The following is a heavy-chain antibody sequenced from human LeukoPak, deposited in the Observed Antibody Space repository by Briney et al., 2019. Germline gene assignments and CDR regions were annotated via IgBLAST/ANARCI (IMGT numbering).Heavy chain of an antibody. Sequence: GGSLRLSCAASGFTFSTYVMSWVRQAPGKGLEWVSTISGSGGTSYADSVKGRFTVSRDNSKNTLYLQMNSLRAEDTAVYYCAKSSIAANFYYWGQGTLVTVSS. CDR3: AKSSIAANFYY. J-gene: IGHJ4*02. V-gene: IGHV3-23*01. CDR2: ISGSGGT. CDR1: GFTFSTYV. D-gene: IGHD6-6*01.